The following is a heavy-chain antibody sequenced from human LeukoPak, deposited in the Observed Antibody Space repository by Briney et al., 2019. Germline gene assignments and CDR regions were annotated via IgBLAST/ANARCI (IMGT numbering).Heavy chain of an antibody. J-gene: IGHJ4*02. CDR3: AREADSGWFGAIDY. V-gene: IGHV3-21*01. CDR2: ISSSSSYI. Sequence: GGSLRLSCAASGFTFSNAWMSWVRQAPGKGLEWVSSISSSSSYIYYADSVKGRFTISRDNAKNSLYLQMNSLRAEDTAVYYCAREADSGWFGAIDYWGQGTLVTVS. CDR1: GFTFSNAW. D-gene: IGHD3-10*01.